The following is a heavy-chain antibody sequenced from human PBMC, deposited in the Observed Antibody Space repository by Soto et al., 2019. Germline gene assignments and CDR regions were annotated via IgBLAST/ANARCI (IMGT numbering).Heavy chain of an antibody. D-gene: IGHD6-6*01. CDR1: GYTFTGYY. Sequence: ASVKVSCKASGYTFTGYYMHWVRQAPGQGLEWMGWINPNSGGTNYAQKFQGWVTMTRDTSISTAYMELSRLRSDDTAVYYCARGGSSSPGYYHYYYGMDVWGQGTTVTVSS. CDR2: INPNSGGT. J-gene: IGHJ6*02. V-gene: IGHV1-2*04. CDR3: ARGGSSSPGYYHYYYGMDV.